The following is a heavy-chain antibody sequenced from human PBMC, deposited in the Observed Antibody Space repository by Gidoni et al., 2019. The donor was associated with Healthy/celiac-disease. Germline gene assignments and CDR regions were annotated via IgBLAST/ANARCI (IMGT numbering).Heavy chain of an antibody. D-gene: IGHD3-22*01. CDR1: GGSIRSGGYY. Sequence: QVQLQESGPGLVKPSQTLSLTCTVSGGSIRSGGYYWSWIRQHPGKGLEWIGYIYYSGSTYYNPSLKSRVTISVDTSKNQFSLKLSSVTAADTAVYYCASDDYYDSSGYPNRGAFDIWGQGTMVTVSS. V-gene: IGHV4-31*03. J-gene: IGHJ3*02. CDR3: ASDDYYDSSGYPNRGAFDI. CDR2: IYYSGST.